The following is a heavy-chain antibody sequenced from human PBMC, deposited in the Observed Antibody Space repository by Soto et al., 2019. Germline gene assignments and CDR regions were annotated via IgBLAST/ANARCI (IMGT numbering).Heavy chain of an antibody. V-gene: IGHV4-39*01. CDR3: ARRERAAGTDWWFDP. CDR1: GGSISSSSFH. D-gene: IGHD6-13*01. Sequence: QLQLQESGPGLVKPSETLSLTCTVSGGSISSSSFHWGWIRQPPGRGLGWIGSIYYSGSTYSGPSLKSRIIISVDTSKNQFSLKLSSVTAADTAVYYCARRERAAGTDWWFDPWGQGTLVTVSS. J-gene: IGHJ5*02. CDR2: IYYSGST.